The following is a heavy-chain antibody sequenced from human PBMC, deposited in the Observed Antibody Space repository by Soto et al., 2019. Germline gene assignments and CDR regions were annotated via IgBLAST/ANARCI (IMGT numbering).Heavy chain of an antibody. CDR2: IGTAGDT. D-gene: IGHD2-21*02. Sequence: EVQLVESGGGLVQPGGSLRLSCAASGFTFSSYDMHWVRQATGKGLEWVSAIGTAGDTYYPGSVKGRFTISRENAKNSLYLQMNSLRAGDTAVYYCARGSRGNSFYYYACMDVWGQGTTVTVSS. J-gene: IGHJ6*02. V-gene: IGHV3-13*04. CDR3: ARGSRGNSFYYYACMDV. CDR1: GFTFSSYD.